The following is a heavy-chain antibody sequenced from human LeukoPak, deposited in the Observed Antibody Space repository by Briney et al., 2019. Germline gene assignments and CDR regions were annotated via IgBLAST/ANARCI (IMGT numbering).Heavy chain of an antibody. Sequence: GGSLRLSCAASGFTFSSYALTWVRQAPGQGLEWVATIAYDGRTTYYATSVKGRFTISRDNSKNTLYLQLNSLRDEDTAVYYCAKDRQPHCSSSSCYAFDIWGQGTMVTVSS. V-gene: IGHV3-23*01. J-gene: IGHJ3*02. CDR2: IAYDGRTT. D-gene: IGHD2-2*01. CDR1: GFTFSSYA. CDR3: AKDRQPHCSSSSCYAFDI.